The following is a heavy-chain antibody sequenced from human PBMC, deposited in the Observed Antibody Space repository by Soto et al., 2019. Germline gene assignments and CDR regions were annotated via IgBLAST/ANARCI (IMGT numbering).Heavy chain of an antibody. CDR2: ISSSSSYI. D-gene: IGHD1-26*01. V-gene: IGHV3-21*01. J-gene: IGHJ6*02. CDR1: GFTFSSYS. Sequence: LRLSCAASGFTFSSYSMNWVRQAPGKGLEWVSSISSSSSYIYYADSVKGRFTISRDNAKNSLYLQMNSLRAEDTAVYYCARGWELLINYYYGMDVWGQGTTVTVSS. CDR3: ARGWELLINYYYGMDV.